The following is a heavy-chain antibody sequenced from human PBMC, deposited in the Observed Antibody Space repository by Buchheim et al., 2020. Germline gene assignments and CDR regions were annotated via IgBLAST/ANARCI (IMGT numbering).Heavy chain of an antibody. D-gene: IGHD3-10*01. J-gene: IGHJ4*02. CDR2: VYYSGST. CDR1: GGSISSTSYY. CDR3: HGRAVVPSYMSDD. V-gene: IGHV4-39*01. Sequence: QLRLQESGPGLVEPSETLALTCTVFGGSISSTSYYWDWVRQAPGKGLEWIASVYYSGSTHYNPSLKSRVAISVDLSKNQFSLRLSSVTAADTAVYFCHGRAVVPSYMSDDWGQGT.